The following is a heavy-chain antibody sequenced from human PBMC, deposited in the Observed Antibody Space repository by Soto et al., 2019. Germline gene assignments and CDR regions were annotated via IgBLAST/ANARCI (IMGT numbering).Heavy chain of an antibody. CDR2: ISWNSGSI. V-gene: IGHV3-9*01. J-gene: IGHJ3*02. CDR1: GFTFDDYA. Sequence: EVQLVESGGGLVQPGRSLRLSCAASGFTFDDYAMHWVRQAPGQGLEWVSGISWNSGSIGYADSVKGRFTISRDNAKNSLYLHMNSLRAEDTALYYCAKDLPPFDAFDIWGQGTMVTVSS. CDR3: AKDLPPFDAFDI.